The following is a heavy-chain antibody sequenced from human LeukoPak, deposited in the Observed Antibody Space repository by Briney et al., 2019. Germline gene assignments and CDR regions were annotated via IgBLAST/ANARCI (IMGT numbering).Heavy chain of an antibody. CDR2: IYYSGST. CDR3: ARVDTMVRGVLN. D-gene: IGHD3-10*01. CDR1: GGSISSYY. Sequence: SETLSLTCTVSGGSISSYYWSWTRQPPGQGLEWIGYIYYSGSTNYNPSLKSRVTISVDTSKNQFSLKLSSVTAADTAVYYCARVDTMVRGVLNWGQGTLVTVSS. V-gene: IGHV4-59*01. J-gene: IGHJ4*02.